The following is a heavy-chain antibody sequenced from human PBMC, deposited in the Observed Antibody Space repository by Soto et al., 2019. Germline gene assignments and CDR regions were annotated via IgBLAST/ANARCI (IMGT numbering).Heavy chain of an antibody. D-gene: IGHD5-12*01. V-gene: IGHV1-2*04. CDR2: INPNSGVT. CDR1: GDRFTDYY. CDR3: ASESGGATATLDYYYFYMDV. J-gene: IGHJ6*03. Sequence: QVQLVQSGAEVKEPGASVTVSCRASGDRFTDYYMHWVRQAPGQGLEWMGWINPNSGVTKYAQKFQGWVTMTRDTSIKTVYMQLSRLGFDDTAIYYSASESGGATATLDYYYFYMDVWGTGTTVTVSS.